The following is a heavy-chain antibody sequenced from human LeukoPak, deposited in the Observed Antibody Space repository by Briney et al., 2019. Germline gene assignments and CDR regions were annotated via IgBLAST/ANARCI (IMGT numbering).Heavy chain of an antibody. CDR1: GFTFSNYW. V-gene: IGHV3-74*01. CDR2: ITSDGTST. Sequence: PGGSLRLSCAASGFTFSNYWMHWVRQAPGKGLVWVSRITSDGTSTSYADSVMGRFTISRDNAKNTLYLRMNSLRVDDTAVYYCTRTLDYWGQGTLVTVSS. CDR3: TRTLDY. J-gene: IGHJ4*02.